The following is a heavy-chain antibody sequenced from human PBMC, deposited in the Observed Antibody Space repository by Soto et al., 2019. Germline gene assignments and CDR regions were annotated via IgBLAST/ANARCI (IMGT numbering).Heavy chain of an antibody. D-gene: IGHD4-17*01. Sequence: QMQLQESGPGLVKPSQTLSLTCTVSGDSISSGGYYWSWIRHPPGKGLEWIGCIYYSGVPFYNPSLKSRNTISVDTSKNQFSLKMTSVTAADTAVYYCARDRRGGATVTTFDYWGQGTLVTVSS. CDR2: IYYSGVP. CDR3: ARDRRGGATVTTFDY. CDR1: GDSISSGGYY. V-gene: IGHV4-31*03. J-gene: IGHJ4*02.